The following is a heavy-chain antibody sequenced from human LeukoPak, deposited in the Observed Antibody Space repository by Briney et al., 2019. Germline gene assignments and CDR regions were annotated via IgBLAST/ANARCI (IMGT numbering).Heavy chain of an antibody. CDR2: TYYRSKWYN. CDR3: ARDRPICSGSSCYEVLDY. V-gene: IGHV6-1*01. D-gene: IGHD2-15*01. CDR1: GDSVSSNSAA. Sequence: SQTLSLTCAISGDSVSSNSAAWNWIRQSPSRGLEWLGRTYYRSKWYNDYAVSVKSRITINPDTSKNQFSLQLNSVTPEDTAVYYCARDRPICSGSSCYEVLDYWGQGTLVTVSS. J-gene: IGHJ4*02.